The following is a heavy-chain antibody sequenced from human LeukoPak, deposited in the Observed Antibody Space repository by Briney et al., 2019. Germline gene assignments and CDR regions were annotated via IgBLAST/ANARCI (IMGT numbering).Heavy chain of an antibody. D-gene: IGHD2-15*01. CDR3: ARLNRIVVVVAAGDDAFDI. Sequence: ASVKVSCKASGYTFTSYGISWVRQAPGQGLEWMGWISAYNGNTNYAQKLQGRVTMITDTSTSTAYMELRSLRSDDTAVYYCARLNRIVVVVAAGDDAFDIWGQGTMVTVSS. J-gene: IGHJ3*02. CDR1: GYTFTSYG. V-gene: IGHV1-18*01. CDR2: ISAYNGNT.